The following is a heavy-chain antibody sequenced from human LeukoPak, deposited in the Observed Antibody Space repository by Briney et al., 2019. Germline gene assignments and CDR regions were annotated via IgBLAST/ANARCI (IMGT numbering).Heavy chain of an antibody. D-gene: IGHD5-18*01. Sequence: SETLSLICTVSGGSISSYYWSWIRQPPGKGLEWIGYIYTSGSTNYNPSLKSRVTISVDTSKNQFSLKLSSVTAADTAVYYCARVDTAMVSLDYWGQGTLVTVSS. CDR1: GGSISSYY. CDR3: ARVDTAMVSLDY. V-gene: IGHV4-4*09. CDR2: IYTSGST. J-gene: IGHJ4*02.